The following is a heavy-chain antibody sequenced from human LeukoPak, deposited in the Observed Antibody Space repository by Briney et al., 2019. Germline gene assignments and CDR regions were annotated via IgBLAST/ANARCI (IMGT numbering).Heavy chain of an antibody. CDR3: ARVMSSSWYPSYFDY. Sequence: PSETLSLTCTVSGGSISSSSYYWGWIRQPPGKGLEWIGSIYYSGSTYYNPSLKSRVTISVDTSKNQFSLKLSSVTAADTAVYYCARVMSSSWYPSYFDYWGQGTLVTVSS. CDR1: GGSISSSSYY. J-gene: IGHJ4*02. D-gene: IGHD6-13*01. V-gene: IGHV4-39*07. CDR2: IYYSGST.